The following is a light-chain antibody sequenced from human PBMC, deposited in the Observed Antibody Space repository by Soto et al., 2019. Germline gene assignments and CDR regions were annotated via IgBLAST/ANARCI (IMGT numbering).Light chain of an antibody. J-gene: IGKJ1*01. CDR2: GAS. Sequence: EIVMTQSPATLSVSPGERATLSCRASQSVGSNLAWYQQKPGQAPRLLIYGASTRATGIPARFSGSGSGTEFTLTISSLQSEDFAIYFCQKYNNWPPERTFGQGNKGEIK. CDR1: QSVGSN. CDR3: QKYNNWPPERT. V-gene: IGKV3-15*01.